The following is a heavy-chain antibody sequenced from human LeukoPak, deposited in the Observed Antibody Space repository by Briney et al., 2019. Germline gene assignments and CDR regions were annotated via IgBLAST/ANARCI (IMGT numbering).Heavy chain of an antibody. D-gene: IGHD3-22*01. V-gene: IGHV1-69*13. CDR3: ARVLDYYDSSGYSLDY. CDR1: GGTFSSYA. CDR2: IIPIFGTA. J-gene: IGHJ4*02. Sequence: SVKVSCKASGGTFSSYAISWVRQAPGQGLEWMGGIIPIFGTANYAQKFEGRVTITADESTSTAYMELSSLRSEDTAVYYCARVLDYYDSSGYSLDYWGQGTLVTVSS.